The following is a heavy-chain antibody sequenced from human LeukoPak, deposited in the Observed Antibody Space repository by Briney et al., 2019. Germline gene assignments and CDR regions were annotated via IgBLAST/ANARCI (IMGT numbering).Heavy chain of an antibody. CDR1: GFTLSSYA. V-gene: IGHV3-23*01. CDR2: ISGSGGST. J-gene: IGHJ4*02. CDR3: ATRMDRGVIIIHDY. D-gene: IGHD3-10*01. Sequence: GGSLRLSCAASGFTLSSYAMSWVRQAPGKGLEWVSAISGSGGSTYYADSVKGRFTISRDNSKNTLYLQMNSLRAEDTAVYYCATRMDRGVIIIHDYWGQGTLVTVSS.